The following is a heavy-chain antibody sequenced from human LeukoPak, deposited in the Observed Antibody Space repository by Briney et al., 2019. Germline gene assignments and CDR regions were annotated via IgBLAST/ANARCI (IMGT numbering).Heavy chain of an antibody. D-gene: IGHD1-14*01. CDR1: GFTFSSYW. CDR3: ARDQSISWFDAFDI. CDR2: IKQDGSEK. Sequence: GAPLLSCAASGFTFSSYWMSWVRQAPGKGLEWVANIKQDGSEKYYVDSVKGRFTISRDNAKNSLYLQMNSLRAEDTAVYYCARDQSISWFDAFDIWGRGTMVTVSS. J-gene: IGHJ3*02. V-gene: IGHV3-7*01.